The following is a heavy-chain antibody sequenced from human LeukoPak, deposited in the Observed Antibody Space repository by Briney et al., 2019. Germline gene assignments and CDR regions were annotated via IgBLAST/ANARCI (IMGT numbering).Heavy chain of an antibody. CDR3: ARNLWFGESSDAFDM. V-gene: IGHV1-46*01. Sequence: ASVKVSCKASGYTFTSYFMHWVRPAPGQGLEWMGIINPSAVSTTYAQKFQGRLTMTRDMSTSTVYMELSSLRSDDTAVYYCARNLWFGESSDAFDMWGQGTMVTVSS. J-gene: IGHJ3*02. D-gene: IGHD3-10*01. CDR1: GYTFTSYF. CDR2: INPSAVST.